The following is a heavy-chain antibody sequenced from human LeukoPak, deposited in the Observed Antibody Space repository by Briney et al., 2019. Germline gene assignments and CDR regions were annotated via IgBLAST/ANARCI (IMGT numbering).Heavy chain of an antibody. CDR3: TREPKGRWLQFDY. Sequence: PEGSLRLSCTPSGFTFGDDTVSWFRQAPGKGLEWVGFIRSKVHGGTAEYAASVKGRFTLSRDESKSIAYLQMNNLKIEDTAVYYCTREPKGRWLQFDYWGQGTLVTVSS. V-gene: IGHV3-49*03. J-gene: IGHJ4*02. CDR1: GFTFGDDT. CDR2: IRSKVHGGTA. D-gene: IGHD5-24*01.